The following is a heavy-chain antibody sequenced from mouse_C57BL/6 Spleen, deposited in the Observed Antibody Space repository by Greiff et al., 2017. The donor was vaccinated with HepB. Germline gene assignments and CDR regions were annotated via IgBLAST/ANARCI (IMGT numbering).Heavy chain of an antibody. D-gene: IGHD1-1*01. J-gene: IGHJ1*03. CDR3: ARWRYYGSSSSFDV. CDR2: INPYNGGT. CDR1: GYTFTDYY. Sequence: EVKLQQSGPVLVKPGASVKMSCKASGYTFTDYYMNWVKQSHGKSLEWIGVINPYNGGTSYNQKFKGKATLTVDKSSSTAYMELNSLTSEDSAVYYCARWRYYGSSSSFDVWGTGTTVTVSS. V-gene: IGHV1-19*01.